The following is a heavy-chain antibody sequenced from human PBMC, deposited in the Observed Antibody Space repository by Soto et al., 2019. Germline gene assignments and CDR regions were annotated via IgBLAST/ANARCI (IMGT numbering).Heavy chain of an antibody. D-gene: IGHD3-3*01. Sequence: EVQLLESGGGLVQPGGSLRLSCAASGFTFSSYAMSWVRQAPGKGLEWVSAISGSGGSTYYADSVKGRFTTSRDNSNNTLYLQMNSLRAEDTAVYYCATRGFLEWLNYYYYGMDVWGQGTTVTVSS. CDR2: ISGSGGST. CDR3: ATRGFLEWLNYYYYGMDV. CDR1: GFTFSSYA. J-gene: IGHJ6*02. V-gene: IGHV3-23*01.